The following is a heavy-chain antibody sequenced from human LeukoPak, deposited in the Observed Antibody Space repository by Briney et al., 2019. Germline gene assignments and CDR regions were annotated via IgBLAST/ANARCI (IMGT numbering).Heavy chain of an antibody. CDR3: TRGARYCTSTSCQVRYYMDV. Sequence: GSLRLSCAASGFTFSAYYMHWVRQAPGRGLVWVSRISTDGTITTYADSVKGRFTISRDNAKNMLYLQMNSLRAEDTAVYYCTRGARYCTSTSCQVRYYMDVWGKGTTVTFYS. J-gene: IGHJ6*03. CDR2: ISTDGTIT. V-gene: IGHV3-74*03. CDR1: GFTFSAYY. D-gene: IGHD2-2*01.